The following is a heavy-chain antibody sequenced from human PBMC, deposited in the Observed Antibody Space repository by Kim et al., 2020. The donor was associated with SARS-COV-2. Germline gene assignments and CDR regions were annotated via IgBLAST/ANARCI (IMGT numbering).Heavy chain of an antibody. CDR3: ARDWGGWIQLWWFDY. V-gene: IGHV1-18*01. D-gene: IGHD5-18*01. J-gene: IGHJ4*02. Sequence: ASVKVSCKASGYTFTSYGISWVRQAPGQGLEWMGWISAYNGNTNYAQKLQGRVTMTTDTSTSTAYMELRSLRSDDTSVYYCARDWGGWIQLWWFDYWGQGTLVTVSS. CDR2: ISAYNGNT. CDR1: GYTFTSYG.